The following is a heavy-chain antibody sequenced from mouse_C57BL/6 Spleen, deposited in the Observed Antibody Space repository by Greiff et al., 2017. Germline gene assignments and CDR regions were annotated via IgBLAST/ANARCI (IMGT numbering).Heavy chain of an antibody. J-gene: IGHJ2*01. V-gene: IGHV1-59*01. CDR3: ARSQASFDY. Sequence: VQLQQPGAELVRPGTSVKLSCKASGYTFTSYWLHWVKQRPGQGLEWIGVIDTSDSYSNYNQKFKGKATLTVDTSSRTAYMQLSSLTSEDSAVYYCARSQASFDYWGQGTTLTGSS. CDR1: GYTFTSYW. CDR2: IDTSDSYS.